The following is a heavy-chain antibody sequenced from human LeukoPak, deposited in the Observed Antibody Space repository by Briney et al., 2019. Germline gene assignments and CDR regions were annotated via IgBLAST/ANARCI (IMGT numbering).Heavy chain of an antibody. CDR1: GYTFTSYG. V-gene: IGHV1-18*01. CDR3: ARRGLIAVAGTQDY. D-gene: IGHD6-19*01. J-gene: IGHJ4*02. CDR2: ISAYNGNT. Sequence: ASVKVSCTASGYTFTSYGISWVRQAPGQGLEWMGWISAYNGNTNYAQKLQGRVTMTTDTSTSTAYMELRSLRSDDTAVYYCARRGLIAVAGTQDYWGQGTLVTVSS.